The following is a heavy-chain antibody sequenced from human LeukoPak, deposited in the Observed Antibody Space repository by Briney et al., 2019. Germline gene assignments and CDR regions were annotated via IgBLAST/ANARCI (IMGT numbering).Heavy chain of an antibody. D-gene: IGHD6-19*01. V-gene: IGHV3-66*02. CDR3: ARLLSSSGWYWFDP. J-gene: IGHJ5*02. CDR1: GFTVSSNY. Sequence: PGGSLRLSCAASGFTVSSNYMSWVRQAPGKGLEWVSIIYNGGSTYYADSVKGRFTISRDNSKNTLYLQMNSLRAEDTAVYYCARLLSSSGWYWFDPWGQGTLVTVSS. CDR2: IYNGGST.